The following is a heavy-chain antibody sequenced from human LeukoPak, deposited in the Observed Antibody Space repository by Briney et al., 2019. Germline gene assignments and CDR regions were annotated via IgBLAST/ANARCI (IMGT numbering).Heavy chain of an antibody. D-gene: IGHD3-16*01. Sequence: GGSLRLSCAASGFSFSTYWMHWVRQVPGKGPEWVSHITPDGSSTNYADSVKGRFTISRDNAKNTLYLQMNSLRAEDTAVYYCSSQISRGGNWGQGTLVTVSS. CDR1: GFSFSTYW. CDR3: SSQISRGGN. CDR2: ITPDGSST. V-gene: IGHV3-74*01. J-gene: IGHJ4*02.